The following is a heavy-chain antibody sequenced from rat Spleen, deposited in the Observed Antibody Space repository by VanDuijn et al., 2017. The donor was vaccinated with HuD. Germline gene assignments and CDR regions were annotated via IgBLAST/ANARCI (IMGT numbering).Heavy chain of an antibody. CDR1: GFTFNNYW. Sequence: EVQLVESGGGLVQPGRSLKLSCVASGFTFNNYWMTWIRQAPGKGLEWVATITHIGGSTYYPDSVKGRFTISRDNAKSTLYLQMDSLRSEDTATYYCAGKYGYNYGVMDAWGQGASVTVSS. D-gene: IGHD1-5*01. V-gene: IGHV5-31*01. CDR2: ITHIGGST. J-gene: IGHJ4*01. CDR3: AGKYGYNYGVMDA.